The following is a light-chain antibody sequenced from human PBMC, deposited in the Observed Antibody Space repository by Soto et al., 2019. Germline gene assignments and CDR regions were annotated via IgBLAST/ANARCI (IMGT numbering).Light chain of an antibody. Sequence: IVLTQSLATLSLSPGERATLSCWASESISAYLAWYQQKGGQAPRVLVYDAVYRAKGLPARFSGSGFGTNFTLTITSLEPEDSAVYYCQQRSSGYSFGPGTKLEIK. J-gene: IGKJ2*01. CDR1: ESISAY. CDR2: DAV. CDR3: QQRSSGYS. V-gene: IGKV3-11*01.